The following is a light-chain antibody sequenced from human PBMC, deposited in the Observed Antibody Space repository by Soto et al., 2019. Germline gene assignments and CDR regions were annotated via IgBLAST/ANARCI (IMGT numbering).Light chain of an antibody. CDR1: RSVSSSF. CDR2: HAS. CDR3: QQYGSSPWT. J-gene: IGKJ1*01. V-gene: IGKV3-20*01. Sequence: EIVLTQSPGTLSLSPGERATLSCRASRSVSSSFLAWYQQKSGQAPRLFIYHASSRATGIPDRFSGSGSGTDFTLTISRLEPEDFALYFCQQYGSSPWTFGQGTKVDIK.